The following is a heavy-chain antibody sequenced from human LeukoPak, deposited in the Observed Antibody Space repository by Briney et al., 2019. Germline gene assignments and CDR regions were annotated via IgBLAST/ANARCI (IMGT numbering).Heavy chain of an antibody. V-gene: IGHV3-21*01. CDR1: GFTFSSYS. CDR2: ISSSSSYI. CDR3: ARDPYTAMAYDY. Sequence: GGSLRLSCAAPGFTFSSYSMNWVRQAPGKGLEWVSSISSSSSYIYYADSVKGRFTISRDNAKNSLYLRMNSLRAEDTAVYYCARDPYTAMAYDYWGQGTLVTVSS. J-gene: IGHJ4*02. D-gene: IGHD5-18*01.